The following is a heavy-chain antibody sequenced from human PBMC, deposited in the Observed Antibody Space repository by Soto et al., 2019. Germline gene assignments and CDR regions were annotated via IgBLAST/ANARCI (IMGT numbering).Heavy chain of an antibody. CDR3: AKDTLPFAAYHYDRSGLHPDY. V-gene: IGHV3-30*18. D-gene: IGHD3-22*01. Sequence: PGGSLRLSCVASGFTFNVYGIHWVRQAPGKGLEWVAVISYDGSNEYYVDSVKGRFTISRDNSKNTLYLQMNSLRAEDTAVYYCAKDTLPFAAYHYDRSGLHPDYWGQGALVTVSS. J-gene: IGHJ4*02. CDR2: ISYDGSNE. CDR1: GFTFNVYG.